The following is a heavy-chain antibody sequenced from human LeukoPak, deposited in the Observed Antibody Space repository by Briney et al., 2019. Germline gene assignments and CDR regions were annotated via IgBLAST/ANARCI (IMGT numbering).Heavy chain of an antibody. CDR1: GFTFSSYA. D-gene: IGHD3-22*01. J-gene: IGHJ4*02. Sequence: GGSLRLACAASGFTFSSYAMSGVRQAPGKGLEWVSAISGSGGSTYYADSVKGRFTISRDNSKNALYLQMNSLRAEDTAVYYCAKDLLPPFDYWGQGTLVTVSS. V-gene: IGHV3-23*01. CDR2: ISGSGGST. CDR3: AKDLLPPFDY.